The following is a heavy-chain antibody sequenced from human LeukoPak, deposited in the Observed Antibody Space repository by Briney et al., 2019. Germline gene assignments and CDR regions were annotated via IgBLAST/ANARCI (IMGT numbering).Heavy chain of an antibody. V-gene: IGHV3-23*01. D-gene: IGHD5-24*01. CDR3: TRHPGRRDGYG. J-gene: IGHJ4*02. CDR1: GFTFSSYA. CDR2: ISGSGGST. Sequence: PGGSLRLSCAASGFTFSSYAMSWVRQAPGKGLEWVSAISGSGGSTYYADSVKGRFTISRDNSKNTLYLQMNSLKTEDTAVYCYTRHPGRRDGYGWGQGTLVTVSS.